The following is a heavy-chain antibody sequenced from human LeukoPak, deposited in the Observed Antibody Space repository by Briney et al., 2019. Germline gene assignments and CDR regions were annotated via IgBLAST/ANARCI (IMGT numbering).Heavy chain of an antibody. V-gene: IGHV3-23*01. Sequence: GGSLKLSCAASGCTFSSYAMSWVRQAPGKGLEWVSAISGSGGSTYYADSVKGRFTISRDNSKNTLYLQMNSLRAEDTAVYYCAKDSNTAMVLSNFDYWGQGTLVTYSS. D-gene: IGHD5-18*01. CDR2: ISGSGGST. CDR1: GCTFSSYA. J-gene: IGHJ4*02. CDR3: AKDSNTAMVLSNFDY.